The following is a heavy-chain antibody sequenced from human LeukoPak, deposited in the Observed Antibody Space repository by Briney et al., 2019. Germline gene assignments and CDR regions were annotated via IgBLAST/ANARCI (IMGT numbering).Heavy chain of an antibody. CDR1: GYTFTSYY. CDR3: ARDAHRIVGAPYYYHMDV. Sequence: GASVKVSCKASGYTFTSYYIHWVRQAPGQGLEWMGIINPSGGSTSYAQKFQGRVTMTRDTSTSTVYMELSSLRSEDTAVYYCARDAHRIVGAPYYYHMDVWGKGTTVTVSS. CDR2: INPSGGST. J-gene: IGHJ6*03. V-gene: IGHV1-46*01. D-gene: IGHD1-26*01.